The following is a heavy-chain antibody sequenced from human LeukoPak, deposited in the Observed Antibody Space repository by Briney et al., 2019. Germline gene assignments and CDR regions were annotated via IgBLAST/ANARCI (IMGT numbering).Heavy chain of an antibody. D-gene: IGHD3-10*01. V-gene: IGHV3-15*01. CDR2: IKSKTDGGTT. CDR3: TPGSPGHFDY. Sequence: GGSLRLSCAASGFTFSNAWMSWVRQATGKGLEWVGRIKSKTDGGTTDYAAPVKGRFTISRDDSKNTLYLQMNSLKTEDTAVYYLTPGSPGHFDYWGQGTLVTVSS. J-gene: IGHJ4*02. CDR1: GFTFSNAW.